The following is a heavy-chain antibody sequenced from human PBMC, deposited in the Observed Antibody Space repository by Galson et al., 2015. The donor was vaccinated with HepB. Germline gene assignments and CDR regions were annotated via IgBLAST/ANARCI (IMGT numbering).Heavy chain of an antibody. CDR1: GFSFSNYA. J-gene: IGHJ5*02. V-gene: IGHV3-30*18. CDR3: AKWGPGRIGTMIHSTLGFDP. CDR2: ISYDGSFR. D-gene: IGHD3-22*01. Sequence: SLRLSCASSGFSFSNYAIHWVRQAPGKGLEWMAVISYDGSFRYYSDSVKGRFTVSRDTSRSILYLQMNSLRVDDTAVYYCAKWGPGRIGTMIHSTLGFDPWGQGTLVIVSS.